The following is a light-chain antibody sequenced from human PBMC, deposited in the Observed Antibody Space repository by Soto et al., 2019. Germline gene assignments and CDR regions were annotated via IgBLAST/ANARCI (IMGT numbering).Light chain of an antibody. V-gene: IGKV3-20*01. J-gene: IGKJ1*01. CDR2: GAS. Sequence: EIVLTQSPGTLSLSPGERATLSCRASQSVSSSYLAWYQQKPGQAPRLLLYGASSRATGIPDRFSGSGSGTDFTLTISRLEPEDFAVYYCQQDGSSPTFGQGTKVEIK. CDR3: QQDGSSPT. CDR1: QSVSSSY.